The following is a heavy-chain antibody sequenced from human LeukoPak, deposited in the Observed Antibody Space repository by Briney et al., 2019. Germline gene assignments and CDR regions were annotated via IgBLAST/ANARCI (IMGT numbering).Heavy chain of an antibody. D-gene: IGHD5-18*01. Sequence: GGSLRLSCAASGFTVSSNYMSWVRQAPGKGLEWVSVIYSGGSTYYADSVKGRFTISRDNSKNTLYLQMNSLRAEDTAVYYCARDRGYSYGFDAFDIWGQGTKVTVSS. CDR1: GFTVSSNY. V-gene: IGHV3-66*02. CDR2: IYSGGST. CDR3: ARDRGYSYGFDAFDI. J-gene: IGHJ3*02.